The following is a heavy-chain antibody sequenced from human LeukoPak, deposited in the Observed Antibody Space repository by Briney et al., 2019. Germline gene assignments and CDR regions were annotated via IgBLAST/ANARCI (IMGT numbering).Heavy chain of an antibody. Sequence: SETLSLTCTVSGGSISSYYWSWIRQPPGKGLEWTGYIYYSGSTNYNPSLKSRVTISVDTSKNQFSLKLSSVTAADTAVYYCARDPSWEWNWFDPWGQGTLVTVSS. CDR3: ARDPSWEWNWFDP. CDR1: GGSISSYY. D-gene: IGHD3-3*01. CDR2: IYYSGST. V-gene: IGHV4-59*01. J-gene: IGHJ5*02.